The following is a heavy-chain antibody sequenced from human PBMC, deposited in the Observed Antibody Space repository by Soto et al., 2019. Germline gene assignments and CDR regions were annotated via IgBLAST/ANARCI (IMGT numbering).Heavy chain of an antibody. CDR2: ISANDGNT. J-gene: IGHJ4*02. Sequence: QVQLVQSGAEVKKPGASVKVSCKASGYTFTSYGISWVRQAPGQGLEWIGWISANDGNTNYAQNLQGRLTMTTDTSTNTAYMELRSLTSDDTAVYYCARDLAAPTTTGGPDFWGQGTLVTVSS. V-gene: IGHV1-18*04. CDR3: ARDLAAPTTTGGPDF. D-gene: IGHD6-25*01. CDR1: GYTFTSYG.